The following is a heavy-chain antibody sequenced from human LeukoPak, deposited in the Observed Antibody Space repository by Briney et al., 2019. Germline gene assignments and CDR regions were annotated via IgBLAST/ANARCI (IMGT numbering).Heavy chain of an antibody. CDR1: GGSISSSSYY. D-gene: IGHD6-25*01. CDR2: IYYSGST. Sequence: SETLSLTCTVSGGSISSSSYYWGWIRQPPGKGLEWIGSIYYSGSTYYNPSLKSRVTISVDTSKNQFSLKLNSVTAADTAVYYCARHKAGGIAAVDYWGQGTLVTVSS. V-gene: IGHV4-39*01. CDR3: ARHKAGGIAAVDY. J-gene: IGHJ4*02.